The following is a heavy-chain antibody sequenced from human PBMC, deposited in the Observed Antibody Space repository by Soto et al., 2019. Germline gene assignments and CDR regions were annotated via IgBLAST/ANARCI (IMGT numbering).Heavy chain of an antibody. D-gene: IGHD3-9*01. Sequence: SETLSLTCTVSGGSISSYYWSWIRQPPGKGLEWIGYIYYSGSTDYNPSLKSRVTISLDTPKNQFSLKLSSVTAADTAVYYCARHPGYYDILTGYTTYYFDYWGQGILVTVSS. CDR3: ARHPGYYDILTGYTTYYFDY. CDR2: IYYSGST. CDR1: GGSISSYY. J-gene: IGHJ4*02. V-gene: IGHV4-59*08.